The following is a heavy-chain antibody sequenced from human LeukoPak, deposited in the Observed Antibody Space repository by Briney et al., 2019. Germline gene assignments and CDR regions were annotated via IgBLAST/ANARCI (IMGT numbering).Heavy chain of an antibody. CDR3: ARGPSVGGNSGFDY. CDR2: TYYRSKWYN. D-gene: IGHD4-23*01. J-gene: IGHJ4*02. V-gene: IGHV6-1*01. Sequence: SQTLSLTCAISGDSVSSNSAAWNWIRQSPSRCLEWLGRTYYRSKWYNDYAVSVKGRITINPDTSKNQFSLQLNSVTPEDTAVYYCARGPSVGGNSGFDYWGQGTLVTVSS. CDR1: GDSVSSNSAA.